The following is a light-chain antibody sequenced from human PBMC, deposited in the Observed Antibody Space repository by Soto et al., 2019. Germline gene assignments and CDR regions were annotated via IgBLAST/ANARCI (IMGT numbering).Light chain of an antibody. CDR1: QSLNIY. CDR3: QQSYRSPYT. V-gene: IGKV1-39*01. Sequence: IQMTQSPSSLSASVGDSVTVTCRASQSLNIYLNWYQQKQGKAPTLLIHGASSLQSGVTSRFTGGGSRTDLTLTISSLQPEDFATYYCQQSYRSPYTFGQGTKLEIK. J-gene: IGKJ2*01. CDR2: GAS.